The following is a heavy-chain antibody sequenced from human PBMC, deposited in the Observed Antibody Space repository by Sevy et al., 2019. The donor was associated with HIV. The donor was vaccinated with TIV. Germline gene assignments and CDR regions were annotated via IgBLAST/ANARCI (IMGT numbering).Heavy chain of an antibody. D-gene: IGHD4-17*01. J-gene: IGHJ4*02. CDR3: ALGGDYDY. Sequence: SETLSLTCAVYGGSFSTYYWSWIRQPPGKRLEWIGEVNHRGSTNSNPSLRSRLTISVDTSKTQFSLKLSSVTAADTAVYYCALGGDYDYWGQGTLVTVSS. CDR2: VNHRGST. V-gene: IGHV4-34*01. CDR1: GGSFSTYY.